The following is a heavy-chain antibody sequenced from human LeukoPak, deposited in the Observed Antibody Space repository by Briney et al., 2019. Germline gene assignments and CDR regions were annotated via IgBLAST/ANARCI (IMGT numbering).Heavy chain of an antibody. V-gene: IGHV1-69*05. J-gene: IGHJ2*01. D-gene: IGHD1-14*01. CDR1: GGTFSSYA. CDR2: IIPIFGTA. CDR3: ARGGTANRMFRYFDL. Sequence: GASVKVSCKASGGTFSSYAISWVRQAPGQGLEWMGGIIPIFGTANYAQKFQGRVTITTDESTSTAYMELSSLRSEDTAVYYCARGGTANRMFRYFDLWGRGTLVTVSS.